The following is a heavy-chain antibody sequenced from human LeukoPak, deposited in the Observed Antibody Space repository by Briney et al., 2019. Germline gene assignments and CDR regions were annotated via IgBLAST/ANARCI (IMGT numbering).Heavy chain of an antibody. CDR1: GYTFTSYG. J-gene: IGHJ3*02. CDR2: TSAYNGNT. Sequence: GASVKVSCKASGYTFTSYGISWVGQAPGQGLEWMGWTSAYNGNTNYAQKLQGRVTMTTDTSTSTAYMELRSLRSDDTAVYYCARDRRRIVATPYDAFDMWGQGTMVTVSS. V-gene: IGHV1-18*01. D-gene: IGHD5-12*01. CDR3: ARDRRRIVATPYDAFDM.